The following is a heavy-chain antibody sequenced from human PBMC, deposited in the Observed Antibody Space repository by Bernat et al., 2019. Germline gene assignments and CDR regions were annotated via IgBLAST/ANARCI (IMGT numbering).Heavy chain of an antibody. CDR3: ASLGSRWSLDY. J-gene: IGHJ4*02. CDR1: GFTFSSYG. CDR2: IWYDGSNK. V-gene: IGHV3-33*01. D-gene: IGHD6-19*01. Sequence: QVQVVESGGGVVQPGRSLRLSCAASGFTFSSYGMHWVRQAPGKGLEWVAAIWYDGSNKYYVDSVKGRFTISRDNSKNTLYLQMNSLRAEETAVYYCASLGSRWSLDYWGQGTLVTVSS.